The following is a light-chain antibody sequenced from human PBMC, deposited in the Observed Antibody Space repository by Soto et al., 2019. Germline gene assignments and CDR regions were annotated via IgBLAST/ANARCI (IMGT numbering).Light chain of an antibody. CDR3: QQYDPSPMYT. Sequence: EIVLTQSPGTLSLSPGERATLSCRASQTVSSSYLAWYQQKPGQAPRLLIYGASTRATGIPGRFSGSASGTDCTLTISRLEPEDFAVYYCQQYDPSPMYTFGQGTNLEIK. V-gene: IGKV3-20*01. J-gene: IGKJ2*01. CDR1: QTVSSSY. CDR2: GAS.